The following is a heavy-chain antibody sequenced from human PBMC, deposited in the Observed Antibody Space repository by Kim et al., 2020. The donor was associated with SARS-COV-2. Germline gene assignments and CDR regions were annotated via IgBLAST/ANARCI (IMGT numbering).Heavy chain of an antibody. J-gene: IGHJ6*02. V-gene: IGHV3-23*01. D-gene: IGHD3-3*02. CDR3: AKTISSDSYYGMDV. CDR2: ISGSGGST. Sequence: GGSLRLSCAASGFTFSNYAMSWARQAPGKGLEWVSGISGSGGSTYYADSVKGRFTISRDNSKNTLYLQMNSLRAEDTAVYYCAKTISSDSYYGMDVWGQGTTVTVSS. CDR1: GFTFSNYA.